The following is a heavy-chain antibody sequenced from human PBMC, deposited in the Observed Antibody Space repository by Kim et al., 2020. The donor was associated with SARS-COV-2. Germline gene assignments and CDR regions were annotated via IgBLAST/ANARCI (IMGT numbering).Heavy chain of an antibody. J-gene: IGHJ6*01. CDR1: GFTFDDYA. CDR2: ISWNSGTI. Sequence: GGSLRLSCAASGFTFDDYAMHWVRQAPGKGLEWVSGISWNSGTITYADSVKGRFTISRDNAKNSLYLQMNSLRAEDTALYYCAKVPTLGCSGGYYYPY. D-gene: IGHD2-15*01. V-gene: IGHV3-9*01. CDR3: AKVPTLGCSGGYYYPY.